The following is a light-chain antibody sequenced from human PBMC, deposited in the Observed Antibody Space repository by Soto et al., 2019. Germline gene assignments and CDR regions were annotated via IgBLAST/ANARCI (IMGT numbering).Light chain of an antibody. Sequence: DIVLTQSPATLSLSPGERATLYCGASQTVSSGYLAWYQQKPGLAPRLLIYDASTRATGIPDRFSGSGSGRDFTLTIRSLEPEDFAVYYCQQYGSSTPYTFGQGTKLEIK. V-gene: IGKV3D-20*01. CDR2: DAS. J-gene: IGKJ2*01. CDR3: QQYGSSTPYT. CDR1: QTVSSGY.